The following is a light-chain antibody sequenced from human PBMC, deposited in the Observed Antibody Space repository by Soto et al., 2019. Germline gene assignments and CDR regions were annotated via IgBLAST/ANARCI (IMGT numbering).Light chain of an antibody. CDR2: GAS. V-gene: IGKV3-20*01. CDR3: QQYDSSPRT. CDR1: QSVTSSY. J-gene: IGKJ1*01. Sequence: EIVLTQSPCTLSVSPGERATLSCRASQSVTSSYLAWYQQKPGQAPRLLIYGASSRATGIPDRFSGSGSGTDFTLTISRLEPEDFAVYYCQQYDSSPRTFGQGTKVEIK.